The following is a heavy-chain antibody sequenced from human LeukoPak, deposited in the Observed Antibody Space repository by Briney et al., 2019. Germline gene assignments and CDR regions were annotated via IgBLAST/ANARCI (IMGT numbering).Heavy chain of an antibody. CDR2: IHYSGTPT. Sequence: SETLSLTCSVYGASITSGRYYWGWLRQAPGKGLEWIGTIHYSGTPTFYNPSLESRVSLFSDTSRNDFSLRLRSVTAADTAVYYCAAGGDDAKAGYWGQGTLVTVSS. V-gene: IGHV4-39*02. J-gene: IGHJ4*02. CDR1: GASITSGRYY. CDR3: AAGGDDAKAGY. D-gene: IGHD3-16*01.